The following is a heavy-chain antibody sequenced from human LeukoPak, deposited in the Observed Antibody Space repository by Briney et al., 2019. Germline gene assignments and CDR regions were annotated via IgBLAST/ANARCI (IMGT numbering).Heavy chain of an antibody. Sequence: SETLSLTCTVSGGSISSSSYYWGWIRQPPGKGLERIGSIYYSGSTYYNPSLKSRVTISVDRSKNQFSLKLSSVTAADTAVYYCARRGPGSGFDYWGQGTLVTFSS. D-gene: IGHD3-10*01. CDR3: ARRGPGSGFDY. J-gene: IGHJ4*02. V-gene: IGHV4-39*07. CDR1: GGSISSSSYY. CDR2: IYYSGST.